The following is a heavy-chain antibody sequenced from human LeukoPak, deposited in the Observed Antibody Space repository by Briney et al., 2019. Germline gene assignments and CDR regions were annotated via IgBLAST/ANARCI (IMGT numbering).Heavy chain of an antibody. CDR2: LWYDGSNE. V-gene: IGHV3-33*06. J-gene: IGHJ6*03. D-gene: IGHD4-17*01. CDR1: GFTFIGYG. Sequence: GGSLRLSCVASGFTFIGYGMHWVRQAPGKGLEWLSLLWYDGSNEYYADSVKGRFTISRDNSKNTLYLQMNSLRAEDTAVYYCAKGMTTGPRSVYHYMDVWGTGTTVTVSS. CDR3: AKGMTTGPRSVYHYMDV.